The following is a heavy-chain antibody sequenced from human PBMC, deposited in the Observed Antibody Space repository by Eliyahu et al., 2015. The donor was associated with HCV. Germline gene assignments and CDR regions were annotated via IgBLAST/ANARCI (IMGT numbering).Heavy chain of an antibody. J-gene: IGHJ3*02. CDR3: ARDRGGGYYPDAFDI. Sequence: EVQLVESGGGLIQPGGSLRLSCAASGFTLTSNYMTWVRQAPGKGLEWVSVIHSDDRTYYADSVKGRLTISRDNSKNTLYLQMNSLRAEDTAVYYCARDRGGGYYPDAFDIWGQGTMVTVSS. CDR2: IHSDDRT. V-gene: IGHV3-53*01. D-gene: IGHD3-22*01. CDR1: GFTLTSNY.